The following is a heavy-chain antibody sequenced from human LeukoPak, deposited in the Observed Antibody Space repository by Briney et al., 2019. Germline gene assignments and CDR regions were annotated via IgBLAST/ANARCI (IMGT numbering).Heavy chain of an antibody. J-gene: IGHJ4*02. D-gene: IGHD6-19*01. V-gene: IGHV1-2*02. CDR3: ARDGQGIAVAEPPLDY. CDR1: GYTFTSYY. CDR2: INPNSGAT. Sequence: ASVNVSCKASGYTFTSYYMHWVRQAPGQGLEWMGWINPNSGATNYAQKFQGRVTMTRDTSISTAYMELSRLRSDDTAVYYCARDGQGIAVAEPPLDYWGQGTLVTVSS.